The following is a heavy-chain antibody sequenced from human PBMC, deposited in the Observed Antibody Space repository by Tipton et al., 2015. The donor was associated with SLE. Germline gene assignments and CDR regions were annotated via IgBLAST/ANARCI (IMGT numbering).Heavy chain of an antibody. D-gene: IGHD4-17*01. Sequence: QVQLVQSGAEVKKPGASVKVSCKATGYTFNTHGITWLRQAPGQGLEWMGWISAYTGDTDYAENLQGRVTLTTDPSTDTSTTTAYMELRSLRSDDTAVYYCGSWEGFGDYPINYWGQGTLVTVSS. V-gene: IGHV1-18*01. J-gene: IGHJ4*02. CDR2: ISAYTGDT. CDR3: GSWEGFGDYPINY. CDR1: GYTFNTHG.